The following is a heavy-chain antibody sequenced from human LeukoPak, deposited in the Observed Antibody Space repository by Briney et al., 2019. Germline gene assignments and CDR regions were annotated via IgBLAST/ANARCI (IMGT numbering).Heavy chain of an antibody. CDR1: GGTFSSYA. D-gene: IGHD3-22*01. CDR3: ARDPYYYDSSGYFDY. CDR2: IIPIFGTA. V-gene: IGHV1-69*13. J-gene: IGHJ4*02. Sequence: SVKVSCTASGGTFSSYAISWVRQAPGQGLEWMGGIIPIFGTANYAQKFQGRVTITADESTSTAYMELSSLRSEDTAVYYCARDPYYYDSSGYFDYWGQGTLVTVSS.